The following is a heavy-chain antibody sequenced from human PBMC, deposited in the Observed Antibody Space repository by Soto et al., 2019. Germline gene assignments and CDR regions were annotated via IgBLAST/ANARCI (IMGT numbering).Heavy chain of an antibody. CDR2: ISAYNGNT. CDR3: ASPRGYSYGLDY. J-gene: IGHJ4*02. Sequence: QVQLVQSGAEVKKPGASVKVSCKASGYTFTSYAISWVRQAPGQGLEWMGWISAYNGNTNYAQKLQGRVTMTTDTTTTTAYMELRSLRSVNTAVYSCASPRGYSYGLDYWGQGTLVTVSS. D-gene: IGHD5-18*01. CDR1: GYTFTSYA. V-gene: IGHV1-18*01.